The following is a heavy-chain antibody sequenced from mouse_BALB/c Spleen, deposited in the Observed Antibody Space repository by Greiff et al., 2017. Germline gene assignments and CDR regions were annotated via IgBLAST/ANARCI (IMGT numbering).Heavy chain of an antibody. CDR1: GFTFSDYG. V-gene: IGHV5-15*02. J-gene: IGHJ1*01. D-gene: IGHD1-1*01. Sequence: EVMLVESGGGLVQPGGSRKLSCAASGFTFSDYGMAWVRQAPGKGPEWVAFISNLAYSIYYADTVTGRFTISRENAKNTLYLEMSSLRSEDTAMYYCARDQRYCSSYGEYFDVWGAGTTVTGSS. CDR2: ISNLAYSI. CDR3: ARDQRYCSSYGEYFDV.